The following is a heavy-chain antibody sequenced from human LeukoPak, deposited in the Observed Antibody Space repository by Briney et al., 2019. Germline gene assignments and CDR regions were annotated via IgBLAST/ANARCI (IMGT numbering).Heavy chain of an antibody. D-gene: IGHD2-2*01. V-gene: IGHV3-21*01. CDR3: ARGVSRSSISPHLY. J-gene: IGHJ4*02. CDR2: ISSSSNSI. CDR1: GFTFGTYS. Sequence: PGGSLRLSCAASGFTFGTYSMNWVRQAPGKGLEWVTSISSSSNSIYYADSVKGRFTISRDNAKNSLYLQMNSLRDEDTAVYYCARGVSRSSISPHLYWGQGTLVTVSS.